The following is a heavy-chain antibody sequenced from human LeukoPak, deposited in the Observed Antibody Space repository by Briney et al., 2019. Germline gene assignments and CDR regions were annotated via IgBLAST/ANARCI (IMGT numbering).Heavy chain of an antibody. CDR1: GDRSSTYG. V-gene: IGHV1-46*01. CDR3: ARVSISMSGDGYSGLPTH. CDR2: INPSGGST. Sequence: ASVKVSCKISGDRSSTYGINWVRQAPGQGLEWMGIINPSGGSTSYAQKFQGRVTMTRDTSTSTVYMELSSLRSEDTAVYYCARVSISMSGDGYSGLPTHWGQGTLVTVSS. J-gene: IGHJ4*02. D-gene: IGHD5-24*01.